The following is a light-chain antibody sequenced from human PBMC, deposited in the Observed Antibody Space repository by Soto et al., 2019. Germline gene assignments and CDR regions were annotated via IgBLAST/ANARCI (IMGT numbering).Light chain of an antibody. CDR3: QQYYSIPRT. Sequence: IVMTQSPDSLAVSLGERATINCKSSQSVLYSSNNKNYLACYQQKPGQPPKLLIYWASVRESGVPDRFSGSGSGTDFTLTISSLQAEDVAVYYCQQYYSIPRTFGQGTKVDIK. V-gene: IGKV4-1*01. J-gene: IGKJ1*01. CDR1: QSVLYSSNNKNY. CDR2: WAS.